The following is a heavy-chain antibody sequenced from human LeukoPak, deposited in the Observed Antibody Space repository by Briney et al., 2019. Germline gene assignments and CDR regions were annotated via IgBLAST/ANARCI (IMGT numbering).Heavy chain of an antibody. V-gene: IGHV4-59*01. CDR2: IYYSGST. CDR3: ARDSYSSGWYSHYYGMDV. D-gene: IGHD6-19*01. Sequence: PSETLSLTCTVSGGSISSYYWSWIRQPPGKGLEWIGYIYYSGSTNYNPSLKSRVTISVDTSKNQFSLKLSSVTAADTAVYYCARDSYSSGWYSHYYGMDVWGQGTTVTVSS. J-gene: IGHJ6*02. CDR1: GGSISSYY.